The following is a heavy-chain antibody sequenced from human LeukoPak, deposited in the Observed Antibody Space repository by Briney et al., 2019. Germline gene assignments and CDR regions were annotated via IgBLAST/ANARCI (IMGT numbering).Heavy chain of an antibody. V-gene: IGHV3-30*18. CDR3: AKRHSSGWYYFDY. Sequence: GGSLRLSCAASGFTFSSYGMHWVRQAPGKGLEWVAVISYDGSNKYYADSVKGRFTISRDNSKNTLYLQMNSPRAEDTAVYYCAKRHSSGWYYFDYWGQGTLVTVSS. CDR1: GFTFSSYG. J-gene: IGHJ4*02. D-gene: IGHD6-19*01. CDR2: ISYDGSNK.